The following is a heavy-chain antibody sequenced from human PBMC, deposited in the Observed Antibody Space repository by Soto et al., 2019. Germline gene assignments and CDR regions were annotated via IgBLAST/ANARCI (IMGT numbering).Heavy chain of an antibody. CDR2: LSYDVRNK. CDR3: AREHVAGYYNVLGY. Sequence: QVQLVESGGGVVQPGRSLRLSCAASGFTFSTYSMHWVRQAPGKGLEWVAVLSYDVRNKFYADSVKGRFTISRDTAKNTLYLQMNSLRTDDTAVYYCAREHVAGYYNVLGYWGQGTLVTVSS. D-gene: IGHD6-19*01. V-gene: IGHV3-30*04. J-gene: IGHJ4*02. CDR1: GFTFSTYS.